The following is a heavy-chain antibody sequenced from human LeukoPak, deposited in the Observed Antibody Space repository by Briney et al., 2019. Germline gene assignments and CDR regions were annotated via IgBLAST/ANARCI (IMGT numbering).Heavy chain of an antibody. Sequence: GGSLRLSCAASGLTSGCCAMSWVRQAPGKGLEWVSAISGSGGSAYYADSVKGRFTVSRDNSKNTLYLQMNGLRVEDTATYYCASRPTSAAVAPSDYWGQGTLVTVSS. J-gene: IGHJ4*02. D-gene: IGHD6-19*01. CDR2: ISGSGGSA. CDR1: GLTSGCCA. V-gene: IGHV3-23*01. CDR3: ASRPTSAAVAPSDY.